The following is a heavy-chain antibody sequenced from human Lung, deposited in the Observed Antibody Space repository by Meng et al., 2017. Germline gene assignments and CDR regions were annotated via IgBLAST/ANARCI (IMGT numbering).Heavy chain of an antibody. D-gene: IGHD3-10*01. Sequence: LRRRVAVQDMVSPSWPLSLTCACSGGSISSSNWWSWVRQPPGKGLEWIGEIYHSGSTNYNPSLKSRVTISVDKSKNQFSLKLSSVTAADTAVYYCARGSITMVRGVSVFDPWGQGTLVTVSS. CDR3: ARGSITMVRGVSVFDP. CDR1: GGSISSSNW. J-gene: IGHJ5*02. V-gene: IGHV4-4*02. CDR2: IYHSGST.